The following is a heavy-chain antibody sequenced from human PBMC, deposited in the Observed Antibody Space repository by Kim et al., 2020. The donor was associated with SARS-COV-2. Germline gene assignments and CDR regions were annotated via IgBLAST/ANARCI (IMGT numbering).Heavy chain of an antibody. V-gene: IGHV4-39*01. J-gene: IGHJ5*02. CDR2: IYYSGST. Sequence: SETLSLTCTVSGGSISSSSYYWGWIRQPPGKGLEWIGSIYYSGSTYYNPSLKSRVTISVDTSKNQFSLKLSSVTAADTAVYYCARPLYSSSSGWFDPWGQGTLVTVSS. D-gene: IGHD6-6*01. CDR1: GGSISSSSYY. CDR3: ARPLYSSSSGWFDP.